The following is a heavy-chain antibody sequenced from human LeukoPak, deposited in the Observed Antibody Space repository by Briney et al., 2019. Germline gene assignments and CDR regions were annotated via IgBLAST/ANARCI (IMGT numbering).Heavy chain of an antibody. D-gene: IGHD2/OR15-2a*01. J-gene: IGHJ4*02. CDR3: ARDVRGSDVHDYYYFDY. CDR2: ISPKSDGT. CDR1: GYTFTGAY. Sequence: ASVKVSCKASGYTFTGAYLHWVRQAPGRGFEWMGWISPKSDGTKYAPNFQGRVTMTTDTSISTAYLEVSSLKSDDTAVYYCARDVRGSDVHDYYYFDYWGQGTPVTVSS. V-gene: IGHV1-2*02.